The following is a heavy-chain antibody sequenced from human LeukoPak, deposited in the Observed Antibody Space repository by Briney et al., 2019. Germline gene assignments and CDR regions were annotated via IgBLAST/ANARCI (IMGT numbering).Heavy chain of an antibody. D-gene: IGHD6-13*01. CDR2: IKQDGSEK. Sequence: PGGSLRLSCAASEFTFSTYLMTWVRQAPGKGLEWVANIKQDGSEKYCADSVRGRFTISRDNGKKSLYLQMNSLRVEDTAVYYCAGERPSSSWYDFWGQGTLVTVSS. CDR3: AGERPSSSWYDF. V-gene: IGHV3-7*01. J-gene: IGHJ5*01. CDR1: EFTFSTYL.